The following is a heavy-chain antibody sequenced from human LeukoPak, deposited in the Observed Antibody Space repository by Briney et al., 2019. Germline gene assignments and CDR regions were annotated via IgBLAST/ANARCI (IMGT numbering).Heavy chain of an antibody. CDR1: GFTFSSYW. J-gene: IGHJ3*02. CDR3: AREDYDSRGSFGEGAFDI. Sequence: PGGSLRLSCAASGFTFSSYWMHWVRQAPGKGLVWVSRINSDGSSTSYADSVKGRFTISRDNAKNTLYLQMNSLRAEDTAVYYCAREDYDSRGSFGEGAFDIWGQGTMVTVSS. CDR2: INSDGSST. V-gene: IGHV3-74*01. D-gene: IGHD3-22*01.